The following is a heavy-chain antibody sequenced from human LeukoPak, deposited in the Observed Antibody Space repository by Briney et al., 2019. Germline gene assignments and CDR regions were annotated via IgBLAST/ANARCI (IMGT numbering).Heavy chain of an antibody. V-gene: IGHV4-34*01. J-gene: IGHJ4*02. CDR3: VSMGYDSSGYSYGYFDY. CDR2: INHRGST. CDR1: GGSCSGYY. D-gene: IGHD3-22*01. Sequence: DTLSLTCAVYGGSCSGYYWSGIRQPPRKGLEGIGEINHRGSTNYTPSLKSRVTISVDTSKNQFSMKLSSVTAADTAVYYCVSMGYDSSGYSYGYFDYWGQGTLVTVSS.